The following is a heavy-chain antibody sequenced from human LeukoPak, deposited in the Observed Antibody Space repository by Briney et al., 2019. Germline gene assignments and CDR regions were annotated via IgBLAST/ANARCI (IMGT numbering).Heavy chain of an antibody. Sequence: PGGSLRLSCAASGFTFSSYAMSWVRQAPGKGLEGVSAISGSGGSTYYADSVKGRFTISRDNSKNTLYLQMNSLRAEDTAVYYCAKGEYNWKDPFDYWGQGTLVTVSS. D-gene: IGHD1-1*01. J-gene: IGHJ4*02. CDR2: ISGSGGST. CDR3: AKGEYNWKDPFDY. V-gene: IGHV3-23*01. CDR1: GFTFSSYA.